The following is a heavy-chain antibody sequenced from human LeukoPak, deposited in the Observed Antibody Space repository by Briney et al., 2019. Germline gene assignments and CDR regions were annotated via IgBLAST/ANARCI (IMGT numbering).Heavy chain of an antibody. CDR3: AKHPRGSVVTAIRFDS. CDR2: ISGSGGST. CDR1: GFTFSSYA. D-gene: IGHD2-21*02. J-gene: IGHJ4*02. Sequence: GGSLRLSCAASGFTFSSYAMSWVRQAPGKGLEWVSAISGSGGSTYYADSVKGPFTISRDNSKKTLYLQMKSLRAEDTAVYYCAKHPRGSVVTAIRFDSWGQGTLVTVSS. V-gene: IGHV3-23*01.